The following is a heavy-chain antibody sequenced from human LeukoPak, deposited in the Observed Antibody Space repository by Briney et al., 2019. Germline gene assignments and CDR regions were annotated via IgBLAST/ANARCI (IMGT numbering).Heavy chain of an antibody. V-gene: IGHV3-53*01. CDR1: GFTVSSNY. Sequence: GGSLRLSCAASGFTVSSNYMSWVRQAPGKGLEWVSVIYSGGSTYYADSVKGRFAISRDNSKNTLYLQMNSLRAEDTAVYYCARDSRGYSGYDNYYYYGMDVWGQGTTVTVSS. CDR3: ARDSRGYSGYDNYYYYGMDV. D-gene: IGHD5-12*01. J-gene: IGHJ6*02. CDR2: IYSGGST.